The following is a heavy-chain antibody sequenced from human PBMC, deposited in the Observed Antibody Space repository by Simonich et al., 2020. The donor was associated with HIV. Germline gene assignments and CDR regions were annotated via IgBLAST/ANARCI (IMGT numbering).Heavy chain of an antibody. D-gene: IGHD7-27*01. Sequence: QVQLQESGPGLVKPSGTLSLTCTVSGGSITITNWWSWVRQPPGKGLEWFGQSFYSGNTNYNPSLKSRVTISLDKSKNQFSLKLRSVTAADTALYYCARDWGSNALDIWGQGTMVTVSS. CDR3: ARDWGSNALDI. CDR2: SFYSGNT. V-gene: IGHV4-4*02. J-gene: IGHJ3*02. CDR1: GGSITITNW.